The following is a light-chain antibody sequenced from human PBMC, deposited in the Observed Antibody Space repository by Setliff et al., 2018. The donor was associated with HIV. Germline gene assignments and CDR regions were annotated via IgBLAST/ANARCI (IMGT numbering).Light chain of an antibody. CDR2: DVT. CDR1: SNDVGGHNY. V-gene: IGLV2-11*01. CDR3: CSYAGNYTAHYV. J-gene: IGLJ1*01. Sequence: QSALTQPRSVSGSPGQSVTISCTGTSNDVGGHNYVSWYQQHPGKAPKVITYDVTKRPSGVPDRFSGSKSGNTASLTISGLQAEDEADYYCCSYAGNYTAHYVFGTGTKVTVL.